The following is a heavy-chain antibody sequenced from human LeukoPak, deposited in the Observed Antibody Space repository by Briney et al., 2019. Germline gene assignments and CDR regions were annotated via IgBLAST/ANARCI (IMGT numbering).Heavy chain of an antibody. CDR1: GFTVSSNY. V-gene: IGHV3-66*01. D-gene: IGHD3-3*01. CDR2: IYSGGST. J-gene: IGHJ6*02. Sequence: GGSLRLSCAASGFTVSSNYMTWVRQAPGKGLEWVSGIYSGGSTYYADSVNGRFTISRHNYKNMLYLQMNSLRAEDTAVYYFTRDRITMYGGVKDYYGVDVWGQGTTVTVSS. CDR3: TRDRITMYGGVKDYYGVDV.